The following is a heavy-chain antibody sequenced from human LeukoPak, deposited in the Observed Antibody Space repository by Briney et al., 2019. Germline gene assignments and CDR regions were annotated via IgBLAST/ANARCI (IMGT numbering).Heavy chain of an antibody. Sequence: EASVKVSCKASGYTFTGYYMHWVRQAPGQGLEWMGWINPNSGGTNYAQKFQGRVTMTRDTSISTAYMELSRLRSDDTAVYYCARGSVLGTASWFDPWGQGTLVTVSS. J-gene: IGHJ5*02. CDR3: ARGSVLGTASWFDP. D-gene: IGHD2-8*02. CDR2: INPNSGGT. V-gene: IGHV1-2*02. CDR1: GYTFTGYY.